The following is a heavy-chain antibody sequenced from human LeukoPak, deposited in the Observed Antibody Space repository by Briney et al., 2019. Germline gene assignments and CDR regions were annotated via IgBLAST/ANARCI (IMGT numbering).Heavy chain of an antibody. CDR2: ISGSSGLT. CDR1: GFTFSNYA. CDR3: ARRYCTPSSCYSDY. V-gene: IGHV3-23*01. J-gene: IGHJ4*02. D-gene: IGHD2-8*01. Sequence: PGGSLRLSCAASGFTFSNYAMSWVRQAPGRGLEWVSAISGSSGLTYYADSVKGRFTISRDNAKNSLYLQMNSLRDEDTAVYFCARRYCTPSSCYSDYWGQGALVTVSS.